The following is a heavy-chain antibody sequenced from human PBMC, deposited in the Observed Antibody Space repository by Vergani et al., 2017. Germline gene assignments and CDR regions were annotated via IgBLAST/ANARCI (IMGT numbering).Heavy chain of an antibody. Sequence: EVQLLESGGGLVQPGGSLRLSCAASGFTFSSYAMSWVRQAPGKGLEWVSAISGSGGSTYYADSVKGRFTISRDNSKNTLYLQMNSLRAEDTAVYYCARVKSAWWSELSGAFDIWGQGTMVTVSS. D-gene: IGHD2-15*01. J-gene: IGHJ3*02. V-gene: IGHV3-23*01. CDR1: GFTFSSYA. CDR3: ARVKSAWWSELSGAFDI. CDR2: ISGSGGST.